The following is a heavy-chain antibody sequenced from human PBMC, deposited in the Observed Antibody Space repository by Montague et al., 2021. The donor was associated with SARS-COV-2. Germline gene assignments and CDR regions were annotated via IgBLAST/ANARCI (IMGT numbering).Heavy chain of an antibody. D-gene: IGHD4-17*01. Sequence: SETLSLTCTVSGDSTSCPNCYWGWIRQAPGKGLDWIGTVYNSGTTYYNPSLKSRLTISIDTSKNQLSLKLTSVTAADTAVYYCARHLHYGDHSLDNWFHPWGQGTLVTVSS. V-gene: IGHV4-39*01. J-gene: IGHJ5*02. CDR2: VYNSGTT. CDR3: ARHLHYGDHSLDNWFHP. CDR1: GDSTSCPNCY.